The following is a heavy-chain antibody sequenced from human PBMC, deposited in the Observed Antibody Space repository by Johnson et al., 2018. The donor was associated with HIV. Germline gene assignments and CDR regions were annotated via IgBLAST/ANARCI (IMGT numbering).Heavy chain of an antibody. CDR2: IGTAGDT. CDR3: ARDSQWELRPDAFDI. CDR1: GFTFSSYD. J-gene: IGHJ3*02. Sequence: VQLVESGGGLVQPGGSLRLSCAASGFTFSSYDMHWVRQATGKGLEWVSAIGTAGDTYYPGSVKGRFTISRDNAKNSLYLQMNSLRAEDTAVYYCARDSQWELRPDAFDIWGQGTMVTVSS. V-gene: IGHV3-13*01. D-gene: IGHD1-26*01.